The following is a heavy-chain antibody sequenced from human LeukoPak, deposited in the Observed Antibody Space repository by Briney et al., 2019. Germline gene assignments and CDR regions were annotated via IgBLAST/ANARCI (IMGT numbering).Heavy chain of an antibody. D-gene: IGHD5-18*01. CDR2: ISSSSSYI. Sequence: GGSLRLSCAASGFTFNSYSMNWVRQAPGKGLEWVSSISSSSSYIYYADSVKGRFTISRDNAKNSLYLQMNSLRAEDTAVYYCARGGSGYSYGSGYWGQGTLVTVSS. V-gene: IGHV3-21*01. CDR3: ARGGSGYSYGSGY. CDR1: GFTFNSYS. J-gene: IGHJ4*02.